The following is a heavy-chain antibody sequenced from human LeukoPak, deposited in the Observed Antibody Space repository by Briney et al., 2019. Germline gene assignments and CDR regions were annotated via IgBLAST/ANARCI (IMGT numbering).Heavy chain of an antibody. CDR2: IFYSGST. Sequence: SETLSLTCMVSGDSISSGDYYWSWIRQHPGKGLEWIGFIFYSGSTYYNPSLKSRVTISLDTSKNQFSLKLSAVTAADTAVYYCARERSGWPAYYFDYWGQGTLVTVSS. V-gene: IGHV4-31*03. J-gene: IGHJ4*02. CDR3: ARERSGWPAYYFDY. D-gene: IGHD5-24*01. CDR1: GDSISSGDYY.